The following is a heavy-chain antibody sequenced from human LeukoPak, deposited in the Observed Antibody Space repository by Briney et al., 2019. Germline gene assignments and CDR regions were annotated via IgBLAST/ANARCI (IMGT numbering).Heavy chain of an antibody. CDR1: GDSISSYH. J-gene: IGHJ4*02. Sequence: PSETLSLTCTVSGDSISSYHWSWIRQPAGKGLEWIGRIYPSGSINYNPSLKSRVTMSVDTSKNQFSLKLSSVTAADTAVYYCARAHYYDSSGYYYPLDYWGQGTLVIVSS. D-gene: IGHD3-22*01. CDR3: ARAHYYDSSGYYYPLDY. V-gene: IGHV4-4*07. CDR2: IYPSGSI.